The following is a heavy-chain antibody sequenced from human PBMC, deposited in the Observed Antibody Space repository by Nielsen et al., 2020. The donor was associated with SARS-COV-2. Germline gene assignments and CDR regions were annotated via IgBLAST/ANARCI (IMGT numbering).Heavy chain of an antibody. CDR3: ASDSSSLGALEDAFDI. V-gene: IGHV5-51*01. D-gene: IGHD6-13*01. Sequence: GESLKISCKGSGYSFTSYWIGWVRQMPGKGLEWMGIIYPGDSDTSYSPSFQGQVTISADKSISTAYLQWSSLKASDTAMYYCASDSSSLGALEDAFDIWGQGTMVTVSS. CDR1: GYSFTSYW. J-gene: IGHJ3*02. CDR2: IYPGDSDT.